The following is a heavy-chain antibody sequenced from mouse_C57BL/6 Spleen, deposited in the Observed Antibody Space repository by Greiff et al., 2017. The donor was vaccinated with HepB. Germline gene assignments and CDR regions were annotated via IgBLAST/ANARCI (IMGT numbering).Heavy chain of an antibody. V-gene: IGHV1-74*01. CDR3: AIMDYYYGSSLV. CDR2: IHPSDSDT. D-gene: IGHD1-1*01. J-gene: IGHJ1*03. Sequence: QVQLKQPGAELVKPGASVKVSCKASGYTFTSYWMHWVKQRPGQGLEWIGRIHPSDSDTNYNQKFKGKATLTVDKSSSTAYMQLSSLTSEDSAVYYCAIMDYYYGSSLVWGTGTTVTVSS. CDR1: GYTFTSYW.